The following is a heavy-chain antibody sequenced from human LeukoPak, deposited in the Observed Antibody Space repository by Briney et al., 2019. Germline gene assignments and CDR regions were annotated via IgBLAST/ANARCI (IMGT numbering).Heavy chain of an antibody. V-gene: IGHV1-69*13. Sequence: GASVKVSCKASGGTFSSYAISWVRQAPGQGLEWMGGIIPIFGTANYAQKFQGRVTITADESTSTAYMELSSLRSEDTAVYYCARVAHSPEEGPGTFMDVWGKGTTVTISS. CDR3: ARVAHSPEEGPGTFMDV. D-gene: IGHD1-14*01. CDR2: IIPIFGTA. CDR1: GGTFSSYA. J-gene: IGHJ6*03.